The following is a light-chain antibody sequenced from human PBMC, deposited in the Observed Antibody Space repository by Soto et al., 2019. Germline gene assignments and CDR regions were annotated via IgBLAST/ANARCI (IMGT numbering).Light chain of an antibody. CDR1: SSDVGDYTY. CDR2: EVS. Sequence: QSALTQPRSVSGSPGQSVTISCTGTSSDVGDYTYVSWYQQHPGKAPKFIIYEVSKRPSGVPDRFSGSKSGNTASLTISGLQAEDEADYYCCSYAGTYTVVFGGGTKLTVL. J-gene: IGLJ2*01. CDR3: CSYAGTYTVV. V-gene: IGLV2-11*01.